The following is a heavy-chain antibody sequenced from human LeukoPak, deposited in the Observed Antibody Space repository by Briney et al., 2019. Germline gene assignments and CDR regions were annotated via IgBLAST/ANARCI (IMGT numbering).Heavy chain of an antibody. J-gene: IGHJ6*04. D-gene: IGHD6-19*01. V-gene: IGHV1-18*04. Sequence: ASVKVSCKASGYIFTSYGISWVRQAPGQGLEWMGWVSAYNGNTNYAQKLQGRVTMTTDTSTSTAYMELRSLRSDDTAVYYCARWEGYGEAVADRYYYYYGMDVWGKGTTVTVSS. CDR3: ARWEGYGEAVADRYYYYYGMDV. CDR2: VSAYNGNT. CDR1: GYIFTSYG.